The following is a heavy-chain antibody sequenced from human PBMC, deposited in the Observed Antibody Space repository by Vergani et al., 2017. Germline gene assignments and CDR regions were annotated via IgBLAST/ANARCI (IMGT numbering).Heavy chain of an antibody. Sequence: QVQLQESGPGLVRPSQTLSLTCTVSGGSISSGSYYWSWFRQPAGKGLEWIGRFYTGGGTSYNPSLKSRVTISVDTSKNQFSLQLSSVTAADTAVYYCARVTLYSAAWPFLLLDMDVWGQGTPVTVSS. V-gene: IGHV4-61*02. J-gene: IGHJ6*02. CDR2: FYTGGGT. CDR3: ARVTLYSAAWPFLLLDMDV. CDR1: GGSISSGSYY. D-gene: IGHD6-13*01.